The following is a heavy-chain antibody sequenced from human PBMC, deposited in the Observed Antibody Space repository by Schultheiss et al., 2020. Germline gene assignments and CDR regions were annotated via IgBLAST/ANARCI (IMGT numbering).Heavy chain of an antibody. CDR2: ISGSGGST. CDR1: GFTFSSYS. V-gene: IGHV3-23*01. J-gene: IGHJ4*02. D-gene: IGHD4-17*01. Sequence: GGSLRLSCAASGFTFSSYSMNWVRQAPGKGLEWVSVISGSGGSTYYADSVKGRFTISRDNSKNTLYLQMNSLRAEDTAVYYCAKGRTGRTVTEPFDYWGQGTLVTVSA. CDR3: AKGRTGRTVTEPFDY.